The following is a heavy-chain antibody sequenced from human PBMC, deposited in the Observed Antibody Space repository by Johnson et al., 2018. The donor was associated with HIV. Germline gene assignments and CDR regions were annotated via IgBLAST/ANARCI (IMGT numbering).Heavy chain of an antibody. Sequence: VQLVESGGGLIQPGGSLRRSCAASGFTVSSNYMSWVRQAPGKGLAWVSVIYSAGSTYYADSVKGRFTISRDNSKNTLYLQMNSLRAEDTAVDYGARDRPRGWLQSLGAFDIWGQGTMVTVSS. CDR2: IYSAGST. CDR1: GFTVSSNY. CDR3: ARDRPRGWLQSLGAFDI. V-gene: IGHV3-53*01. J-gene: IGHJ3*02. D-gene: IGHD5-24*01.